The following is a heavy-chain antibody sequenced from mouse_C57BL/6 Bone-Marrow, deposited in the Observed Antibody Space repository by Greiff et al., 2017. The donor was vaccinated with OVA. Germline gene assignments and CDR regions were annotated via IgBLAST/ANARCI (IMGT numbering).Heavy chain of an antibody. CDR3: ARGGTVVRYFDV. D-gene: IGHD1-1*01. Sequence: EVQLQQSGPELVKPGASVKISCKASGYTFTDYYMNWVKQSHGKSLEWIGDINPNNGGTSYNQKFKGKATLTVDKSSSTAYMELRSLTSEDSAVYYCARGGTVVRYFDVWGTGTTVTVSS. V-gene: IGHV1-26*01. CDR1: GYTFTDYY. CDR2: INPNNGGT. J-gene: IGHJ1*03.